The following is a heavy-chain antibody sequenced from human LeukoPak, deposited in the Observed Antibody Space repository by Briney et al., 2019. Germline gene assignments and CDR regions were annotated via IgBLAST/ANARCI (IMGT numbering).Heavy chain of an antibody. D-gene: IGHD3-22*01. CDR3: ARQANYDSSGYPFDY. CDR2: IYYSGST. CDR1: GGSISSSSYY. Sequence: SETLSLTCTVSGGSISSSSYYWGWIRQPPGKELEWIGSIYYSGSTYYNPSLKSRVTISVDTSKNQFSLKLSSVTAADTAVYYCARQANYDSSGYPFDYWGQGTLVTVSS. J-gene: IGHJ4*02. V-gene: IGHV4-39*01.